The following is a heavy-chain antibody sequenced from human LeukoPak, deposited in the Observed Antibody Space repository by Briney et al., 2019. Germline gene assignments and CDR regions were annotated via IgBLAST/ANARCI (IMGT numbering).Heavy chain of an antibody. Sequence: PSETLSLTCTVSGGSISSGDYYWSWIRQPPGKGLEWIGYIYYSGSTYYNPSLKSRVTISVDTSKNQFSLKLSSVTAADTAVYYCAAQSGSYFPFDYWDQGTLVTVSS. CDR1: GGSISSGDYY. V-gene: IGHV4-30-4*01. J-gene: IGHJ4*02. CDR2: IYYSGST. D-gene: IGHD1-26*01. CDR3: AAQSGSYFPFDY.